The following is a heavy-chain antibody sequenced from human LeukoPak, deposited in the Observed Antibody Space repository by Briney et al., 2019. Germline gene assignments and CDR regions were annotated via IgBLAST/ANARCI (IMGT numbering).Heavy chain of an antibody. CDR1: GFTLTSYG. CDR2: IQYDGTNK. V-gene: IGHV3-30*02. J-gene: IGHJ4*02. CDR3: AKDNRRGENYGYDQFAY. Sequence: GGSLRLSCAASGFTLTSYGMHWVRQAPGKGLEWVAFIQYDGTNKYYADSVKGRFTISRDNSKNTLYLQMNSLRAEDTALYSCAKDNRRGENYGYDQFAYWGQGTLVAVSS. D-gene: IGHD5-18*01.